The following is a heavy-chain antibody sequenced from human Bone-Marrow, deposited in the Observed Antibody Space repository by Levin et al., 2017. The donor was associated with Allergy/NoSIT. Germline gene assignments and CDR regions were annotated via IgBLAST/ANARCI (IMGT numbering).Heavy chain of an antibody. CDR3: ARDLYIVVVPAAAAHYYYGMDV. V-gene: IGHV3-21*01. D-gene: IGHD2-2*01. CDR1: GFTFSSYS. J-gene: IGHJ6*02. CDR2: ISSSSSYI. Sequence: GESLKISCAASGFTFSSYSMNWVRQAPGKGLEWVSSISSSSSYIYYADSVKGRFTISRDNAKNSLYLQMNSLRAEDTAVYYCARDLYIVVVPAAAAHYYYGMDVWGQGTTVTVSS.